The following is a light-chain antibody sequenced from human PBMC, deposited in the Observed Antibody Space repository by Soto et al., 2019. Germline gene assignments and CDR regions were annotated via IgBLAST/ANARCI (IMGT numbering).Light chain of an antibody. V-gene: IGKV2-28*01. J-gene: IGKJ3*01. CDR3: MQALQTPLT. Sequence: DIVMTQSPLSLPVTPGEPASISCRSSQSLLHSNGYTYLDWYLQKPGQSPQLLIYWGSNRASGVPDRFSGSGSGTDFTLKISRVEAADVGVYYCMQALQTPLTFGPGTKVDIK. CDR1: QSLLHSNGYTY. CDR2: WGS.